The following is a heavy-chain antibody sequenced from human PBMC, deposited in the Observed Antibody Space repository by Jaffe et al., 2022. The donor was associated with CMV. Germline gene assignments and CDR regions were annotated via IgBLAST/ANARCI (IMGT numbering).Heavy chain of an antibody. J-gene: IGHJ6*02. V-gene: IGHV1-8*01. CDR1: GYTFTSYD. D-gene: IGHD3-22*01. Sequence: QVQLVQSGAEVKKPGASVKVSCKASGYTFTSYDINWVRQATGQGLEWMGWMNPNSGNTGYAQKFQGRVTMTRNTSISTAYMELSSLRSEDTAVYYCARGVRGNYYDSSGYYKLWDYYYGMDVWGQGTTVTVSS. CDR3: ARGVRGNYYDSSGYYKLWDYYYGMDV. CDR2: MNPNSGNT.